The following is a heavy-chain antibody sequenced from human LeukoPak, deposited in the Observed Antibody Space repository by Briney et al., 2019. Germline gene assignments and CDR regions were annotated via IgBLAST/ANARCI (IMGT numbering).Heavy chain of an antibody. D-gene: IGHD2-8*01. CDR2: ISNDGKDK. CDR1: GFIFNSYG. CDR3: AKDGLMRFFDY. Sequence: AGRSLRLSCAASGFIFNSYGMYWARQAPGKGLEWVAVISNDGKDKQYADSVKGRFTISRDNSNNTLYLKMDSLRGEDTAVYYCAKDGLMRFFDYWGQGTLVTVSS. V-gene: IGHV3-30*18. J-gene: IGHJ4*02.